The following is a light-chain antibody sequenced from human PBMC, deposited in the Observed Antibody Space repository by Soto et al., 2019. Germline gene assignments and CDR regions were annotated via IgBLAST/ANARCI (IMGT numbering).Light chain of an antibody. CDR1: LRISTY. J-gene: IGKJ4*01. Sequence: DIQMTQSPSSVSASVGDRVTITCRASLRISTYLNWYQHKPGKDPKLLIYGASSLQSGVPSRFSGSGSGTDFTLTISSLHPEDSATYYCQQSHSTPLTFGGGTNLEI. V-gene: IGKV1-39*01. CDR2: GAS. CDR3: QQSHSTPLT.